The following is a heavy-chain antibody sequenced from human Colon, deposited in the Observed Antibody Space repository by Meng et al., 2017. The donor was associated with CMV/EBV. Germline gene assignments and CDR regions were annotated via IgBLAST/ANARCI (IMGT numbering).Heavy chain of an antibody. Sequence: SVKVSCKASGGTLSSHGFSWVRQAPGQGLEWVGGIIPMFGTANYAQTFRGRVTITTDDSTSTAYMELRTLRSEDTAVYYCARAKYCSSNSCSGFDIWGQGQWSPSPQ. D-gene: IGHD2-2*01. CDR3: ARAKYCSSNSCSGFDI. J-gene: IGHJ3*02. CDR2: IIPMFGTA. V-gene: IGHV1-69*05. CDR1: GGTLSSHG.